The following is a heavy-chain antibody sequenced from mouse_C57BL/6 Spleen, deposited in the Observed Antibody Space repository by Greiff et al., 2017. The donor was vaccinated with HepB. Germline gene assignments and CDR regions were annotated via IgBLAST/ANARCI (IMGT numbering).Heavy chain of an antibody. CDR2: ISDGGSYT. Sequence: EVKLQESGGGLVKPGGSLKLSCAASGFTFSSYAMSWVRQTPEKRLEWVATISDGGSYTYYPDNVKGRFTISRDNAKNNLYLQMSHLKSEDTAMYYCARDRDYYGSSYIDYWGQGTTLTVSS. CDR1: GFTFSSYA. D-gene: IGHD1-1*01. V-gene: IGHV5-4*01. J-gene: IGHJ2*01. CDR3: ARDRDYYGSSYIDY.